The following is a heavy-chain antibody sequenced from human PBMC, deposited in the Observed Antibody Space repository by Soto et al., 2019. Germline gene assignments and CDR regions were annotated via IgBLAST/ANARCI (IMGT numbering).Heavy chain of an antibody. D-gene: IGHD1-26*01. CDR2: VYYTGGT. J-gene: IGHJ6*02. CDR1: SGPSSSHN. CDR3: VRQGIDYLHGLVDV. Sequence: QVHVQQSGPGLVKPSETLSLSCTVSSGPSSSHNWGWIRQPPGRGLEWIGYVYYTGGTSYNPSLNSRVTIAAHTSTNPSPLTLSSVTAADTAVYYWVRQGIDYLHGLVDVWGQGTTVSVSS. V-gene: IGHV4-59*08.